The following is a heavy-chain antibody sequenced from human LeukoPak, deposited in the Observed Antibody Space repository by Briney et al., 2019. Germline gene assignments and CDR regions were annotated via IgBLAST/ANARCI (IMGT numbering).Heavy chain of an antibody. J-gene: IGHJ6*02. V-gene: IGHV4-59*08. CDR3: ARVYFAFPDYYGMDF. D-gene: IGHD3-9*01. Sequence: PSETLSLTCTVSGGSISSYYWSWIRQPPGKGLEWIGYIYYSGSTNYNPSLKSRVTISVDTSKNQFSLKLSSVTAADTAVYYCARVYFAFPDYYGMDFWGQGTTVTVSS. CDR2: IYYSGST. CDR1: GGSISSYY.